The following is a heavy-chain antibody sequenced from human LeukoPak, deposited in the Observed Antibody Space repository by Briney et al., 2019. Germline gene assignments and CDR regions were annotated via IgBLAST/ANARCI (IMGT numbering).Heavy chain of an antibody. Sequence: GGSLRLSCAASGFTFSSYSMNWVRQAPGKGLEWVSSISSSSSYIYYADSVKGRFTISRDNAKNSLYLQMNSLRAEDTAVYYCARAHSSSWYGGGETFDYWGQGTLVTVSS. CDR1: GFTFSSYS. J-gene: IGHJ4*02. CDR2: ISSSSSYI. D-gene: IGHD6-13*01. CDR3: ARAHSSSWYGGGETFDY. V-gene: IGHV3-21*01.